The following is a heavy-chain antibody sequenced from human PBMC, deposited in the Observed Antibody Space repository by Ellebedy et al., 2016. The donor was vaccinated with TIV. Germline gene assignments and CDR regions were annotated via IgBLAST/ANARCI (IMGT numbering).Heavy chain of an antibody. V-gene: IGHV3-23*01. D-gene: IGHD2-2*01. Sequence: PGGSLRLSCAASGFTFNSYAMSWVRQAPGKGLEWVSAISGSGGSTYYADSVKGRFTISRENSNNTLYLQMNSLRAEDTAVYYCATYDVVPAAIESGDYWGQGTLVTVSS. CDR1: GFTFNSYA. CDR3: ATYDVVPAAIESGDY. J-gene: IGHJ4*02. CDR2: ISGSGGST.